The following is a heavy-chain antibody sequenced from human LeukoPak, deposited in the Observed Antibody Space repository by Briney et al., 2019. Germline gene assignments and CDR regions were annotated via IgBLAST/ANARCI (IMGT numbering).Heavy chain of an antibody. Sequence: PSETLSLTCTVSGGSISSNYYWGWIRQPPGKGLEWIGSIYYSGNTYYNPSLKSRVTILVDTSKNHFSLKVSSVTAADTAVYYCARDRGYNYYYGMDVWGQGTTVTVSS. CDR3: ARDRGYNYYYGMDV. D-gene: IGHD3-10*01. CDR1: GGSISSNYY. J-gene: IGHJ6*02. V-gene: IGHV4-39*02. CDR2: IYYSGNT.